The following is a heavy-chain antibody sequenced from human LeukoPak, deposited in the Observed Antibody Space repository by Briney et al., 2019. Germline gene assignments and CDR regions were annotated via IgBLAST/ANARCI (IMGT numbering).Heavy chain of an antibody. CDR3: ARLQVHCGGDCYTRWFDP. CDR2: IYYSGST. Sequence: SETLTLTCTVSGVSVSSYYWSWIRQPPGKGLEWIAYIYYSGSTKYNPSLKSRVTISLDRSKNQFSLKLRSMTAADTAVYYCARLQVHCGGDCYTRWFDPWGQGTLVTVSS. J-gene: IGHJ5*02. CDR1: GVSVSSYY. D-gene: IGHD2-21*02. V-gene: IGHV4-59*08.